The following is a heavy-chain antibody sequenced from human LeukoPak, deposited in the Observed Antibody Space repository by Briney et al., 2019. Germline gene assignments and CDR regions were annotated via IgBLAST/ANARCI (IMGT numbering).Heavy chain of an antibody. Sequence: GGSLRLSCAASAFTFSSYEMNWVRQAPGEGLEWISYISSSGSTMYYADSVKGRFTISRDNAKNSLYLQMNSLRAEDTAIYYCASSSWYALDYWGQGTLVTVSS. CDR2: ISSSGSTM. CDR1: AFTFSSYE. J-gene: IGHJ4*02. D-gene: IGHD6-13*01. CDR3: ASSSWYALDY. V-gene: IGHV3-48*03.